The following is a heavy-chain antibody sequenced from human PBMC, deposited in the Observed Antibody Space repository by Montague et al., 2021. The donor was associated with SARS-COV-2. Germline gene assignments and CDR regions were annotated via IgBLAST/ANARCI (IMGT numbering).Heavy chain of an antibody. J-gene: IGHJ4*01. V-gene: IGHV4-34*01. CDR3: ARGKGEFPIVVLGASVRAYFDY. CDR2: VDQSGRT. CDR1: GGSFRNYY. D-gene: IGHD2-15*01. Sequence: SETLSLTCAVYGGSFRNYYWSWIRQPPGKGLEWIGEVDQSGRTNYNPSLKSRVIISVDISKNQFSVKLASATAADTGIYYCARGKGEFPIVVLGASVRAYFDYWGQGTLVTVSS.